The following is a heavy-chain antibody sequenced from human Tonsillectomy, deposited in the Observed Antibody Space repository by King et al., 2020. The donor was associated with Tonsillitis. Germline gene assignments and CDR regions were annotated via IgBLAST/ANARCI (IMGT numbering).Heavy chain of an antibody. CDR2: MNPNSGNT. CDR1: GYTFTSYD. V-gene: IGHV1-8*01. D-gene: IGHD3-3*01. CDR3: ARGNYDFWGGYPRIYYMDV. Sequence: QLVQSGAEVKKPGASVKVSCKASGYTFTSYDINWVRQATEQGLEWMGWMNPNSGNTGYAQKFQGRVTMTRNTSISTAYMELSSLDSEDTAVYYCARGNYDFWGGYPRIYYMDVWGKGTTVTVSS. J-gene: IGHJ6*03.